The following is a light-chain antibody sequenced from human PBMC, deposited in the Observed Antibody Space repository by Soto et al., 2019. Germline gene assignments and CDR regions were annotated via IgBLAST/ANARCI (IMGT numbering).Light chain of an antibody. V-gene: IGKV3-11*01. J-gene: IGKJ2*01. CDR2: DVS. Sequence: ETVLTQSPATLSLSPGERATLSCRASQSVTTYLAWYQQKPGQAPRLLIYDVSNRATGIPARFSGSGSGTDFTLTITSLEPEDFAVYYCKQRSNWPPGYTFGQGTKLEIK. CDR3: KQRSNWPPGYT. CDR1: QSVTTY.